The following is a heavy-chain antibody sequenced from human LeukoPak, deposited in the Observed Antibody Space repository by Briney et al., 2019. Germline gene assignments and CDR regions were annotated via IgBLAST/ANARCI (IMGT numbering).Heavy chain of an antibody. Sequence: GGSLRLSCAVSGLTFSDSRMIWVPQAPEKRLEWVAVLAGADDVIQYADSVKGRFTISTDNSKNTVYLQMNSLRAEDTALYFCANYIQRPPGMDVWGQGTMVTVSS. D-gene: IGHD2-15*01. J-gene: IGHJ6*02. CDR3: ANYIQRPPGMDV. V-gene: IGHV3-23*01. CDR1: GLTFSDSR. CDR2: LAGADDVI.